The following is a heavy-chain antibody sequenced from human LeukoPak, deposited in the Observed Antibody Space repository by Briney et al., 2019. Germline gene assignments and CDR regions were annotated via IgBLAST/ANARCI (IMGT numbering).Heavy chain of an antibody. J-gene: IGHJ4*02. D-gene: IGHD6-13*01. CDR3: ARDPGIAAAGTNSD. Sequence: ASVKVSCKASGYTFTSYGISWVRQAPGQGLEWMGWISAHNGNTNYAQKLQGRVTMTTDTSTSTAYMELRSLRSDDTAVYYCARDPGIAAAGTNSDWGQGTLVTVSS. CDR1: GYTFTSYG. V-gene: IGHV1-18*01. CDR2: ISAHNGNT.